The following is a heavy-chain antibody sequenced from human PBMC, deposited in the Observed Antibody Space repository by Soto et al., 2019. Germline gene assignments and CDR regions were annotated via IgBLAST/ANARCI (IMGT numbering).Heavy chain of an antibody. Sequence: EVQLLESGGGLVQPGGYLRLSCAASGFTFSSYAMSWVRQATGKGLEWVSAISGSGGSTYYADSVKGRFTISRENTKNTLYLQMNSLRAEDTALYYCAKRLLFSLSGGYDYWGQGTLVTVSS. D-gene: IGHD2-15*01. CDR2: ISGSGGST. J-gene: IGHJ4*02. CDR3: AKRLLFSLSGGYDY. CDR1: GFTFSSYA. V-gene: IGHV3-23*01.